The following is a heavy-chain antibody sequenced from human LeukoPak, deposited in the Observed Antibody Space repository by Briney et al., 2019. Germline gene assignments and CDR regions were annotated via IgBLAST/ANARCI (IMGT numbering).Heavy chain of an antibody. CDR1: GGSFSGYY. J-gene: IGHJ4*02. Sequence: SETLSLTCAVYGGSFSGYYWSWIRQPPGKGLEWIGEINHSGSTNYNPSLKSRVTISVDTSKNQFSLKLSSVTAADTAVYYCASLNYDYVWGSCRDDYWGQGTLVTVSS. D-gene: IGHD3-16*02. CDR3: ASLNYDYVWGSCRDDY. V-gene: IGHV4-34*01. CDR2: INHSGST.